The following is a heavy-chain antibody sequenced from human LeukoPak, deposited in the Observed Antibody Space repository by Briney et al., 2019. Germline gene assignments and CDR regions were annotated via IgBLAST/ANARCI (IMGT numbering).Heavy chain of an antibody. D-gene: IGHD3-3*01. Sequence: ASVKVSCKASGYTFTGYYMHWVRQAPGQGLEWMGWINPNSGAANYAQKFQGRVTMTRDTSISTAYMELSRLRSDDTAVYYCARDVRFLEWLFNFDYWGKGTLVTVSS. CDR2: INPNSGAA. J-gene: IGHJ4*02. CDR1: GYTFTGYY. CDR3: ARDVRFLEWLFNFDY. V-gene: IGHV1-2*02.